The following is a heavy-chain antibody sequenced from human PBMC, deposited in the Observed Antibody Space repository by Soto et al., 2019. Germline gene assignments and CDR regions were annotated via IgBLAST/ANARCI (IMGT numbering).Heavy chain of an antibody. V-gene: IGHV3-30*18. D-gene: IGHD6-19*01. CDR2: ISHDGQNE. CDR1: GFTFSRHG. Sequence: GGSLRLSCAASGFTFSRHGMHWLRQAPGKGLEWVTVISHDGQNEYYSDSVRGRFTISRDNSKNTLYLQMNSLGAEDTAVYYCAKERMEQYQLLPFFDYWGQGTLVTVSS. CDR3: AKERMEQYQLLPFFDY. J-gene: IGHJ4*02.